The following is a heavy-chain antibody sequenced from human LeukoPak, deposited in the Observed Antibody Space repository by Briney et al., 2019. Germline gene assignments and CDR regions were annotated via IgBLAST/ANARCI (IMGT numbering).Heavy chain of an antibody. CDR1: SGSIISSGYY. CDR2: IYYTGNT. CDR3: ARWGSAWSFDN. J-gene: IGHJ4*02. D-gene: IGHD6-19*01. V-gene: IGHV4-39*01. Sequence: PSETLSLTCTVSSGSIISSGYYWGWIRQPPGQGLEWIGNIYYTGNTYYNPSLKSRVTMSVDTSKNQFSLKLNSVTATDTAVYYCARWGSAWSFDNWGQGALVAVSS.